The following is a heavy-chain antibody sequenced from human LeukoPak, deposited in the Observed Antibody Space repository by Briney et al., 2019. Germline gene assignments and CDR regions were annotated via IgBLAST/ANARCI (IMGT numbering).Heavy chain of an antibody. CDR3: ASPNHDHGDWGYFDY. Sequence: GGSLRLSCAASGFTFSSYWMHWVRQAPGKGLVWVSRINSDGSSTSYADSVRGRFTISRDNAKNTLYLQMNSLRAEDTAVYYCASPNHDHGDWGYFDYWGQGTLVTVSS. CDR1: GFTFSSYW. J-gene: IGHJ4*02. D-gene: IGHD4-17*01. V-gene: IGHV3-74*01. CDR2: INSDGSST.